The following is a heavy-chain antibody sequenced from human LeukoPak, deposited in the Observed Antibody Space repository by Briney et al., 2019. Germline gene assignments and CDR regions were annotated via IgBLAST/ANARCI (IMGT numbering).Heavy chain of an antibody. CDR1: GFTFSGSA. Sequence: AGGSLKLSCAASGFTFSGSAMHGVRQASGKGLEWVGRIRSKANSYATAYAASVKGRFTISRDDSKNTAYLQMNSLKTEDTAVYYCTRRENDFWSGYDNPFFDYWGQGTLVTVSS. CDR3: TRRENDFWSGYDNPFFDY. J-gene: IGHJ4*02. V-gene: IGHV3-73*01. CDR2: IRSKANSYAT. D-gene: IGHD3-3*01.